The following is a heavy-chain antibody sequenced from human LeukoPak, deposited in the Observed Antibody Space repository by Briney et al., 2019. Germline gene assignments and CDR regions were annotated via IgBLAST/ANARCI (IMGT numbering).Heavy chain of an antibody. CDR2: IKQDGSDK. D-gene: IGHD4-17*01. J-gene: IGHJ4*02. CDR1: GLTFSSYW. Sequence: GGSLRLSCAASGLTFSSYWMSWVRQAPGKGLEWVANIKQDGSDKYYVGSVKGRFTISRDNAKNSLYLQMNSLGAEDTAVYYCASDGDYGYWGQGTLVTVSS. CDR3: ASDGDYGY. V-gene: IGHV3-7*01.